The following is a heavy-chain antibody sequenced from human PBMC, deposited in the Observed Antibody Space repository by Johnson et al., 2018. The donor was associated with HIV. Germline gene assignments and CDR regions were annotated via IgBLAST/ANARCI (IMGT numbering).Heavy chain of an antibody. CDR3: ARASLYAGGAFDI. V-gene: IGHV3-15*01. CDR1: GFTFSSYG. Sequence: QLVESGGGLVQPGRSLRLSCAASGFTFSSYGMHWVRQAPGKGLEWVGRIKSKTDGGTTEYAAPVKGRFTISRDDSKNTLYLQMNSLRAEDTAVYYCARASLYAGGAFDIWGQGTMVTVSS. J-gene: IGHJ3*02. D-gene: IGHD3-16*02. CDR2: IKSKTDGGTT.